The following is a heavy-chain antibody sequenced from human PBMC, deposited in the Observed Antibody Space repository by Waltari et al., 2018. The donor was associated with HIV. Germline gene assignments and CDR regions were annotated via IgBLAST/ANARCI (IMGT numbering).Heavy chain of an antibody. Sequence: EVQLVESGGGLVKPGGSLRLSCAASGFTFSSYSMNWVRQAPGKWLEWVSSISSSRYIYYADSVKGRFTISRDNAKNSRYLQMKSLRAGDTAFYYCARGKGRLVWGQGTLVTVSS. J-gene: IGHJ4*02. V-gene: IGHV3-21*01. CDR1: GFTFSSYS. CDR2: ISSSRYI. D-gene: IGHD5-12*01. CDR3: ARGKGRLV.